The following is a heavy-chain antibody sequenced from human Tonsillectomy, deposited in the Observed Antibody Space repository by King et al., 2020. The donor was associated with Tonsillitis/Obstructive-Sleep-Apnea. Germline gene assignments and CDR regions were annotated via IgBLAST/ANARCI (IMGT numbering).Heavy chain of an antibody. CDR1: GFTFSSYG. D-gene: IGHD6-13*01. J-gene: IGHJ4*02. Sequence: VQLVESGGGVVQPGRSLRLSCAASGFTFSSYGMHWVRQAPGKGLEWLAVIWYDGSNKYYADSVKGRFTISRDNSKNTLYLQMNSLRAEDTAVDYCAREGSSSWIDYLGQGTLVTVSS. V-gene: IGHV3-33*01. CDR2: IWYDGSNK. CDR3: AREGSSSWIDY.